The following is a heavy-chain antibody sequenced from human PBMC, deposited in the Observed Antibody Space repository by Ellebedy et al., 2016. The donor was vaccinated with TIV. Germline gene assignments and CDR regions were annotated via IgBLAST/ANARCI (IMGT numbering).Heavy chain of an antibody. CDR1: GDSVPSDSGA. D-gene: IGHD5-12*01. CDR2: TYYRSSWYN. J-gene: IGHJ2*01. V-gene: IGHV6-1*01. CDR3: ARDRWGYTWYFDL. Sequence: SQTLSLTCAISGDSVPSDSGAWNWIRQSPSGGLEWLGRTYYRSSWYNDYAVSVKRRITISPDTSTNQFSLQLNSVTPEDTAVYYCARDRWGYTWYFDLWGRGTLVTVSS.